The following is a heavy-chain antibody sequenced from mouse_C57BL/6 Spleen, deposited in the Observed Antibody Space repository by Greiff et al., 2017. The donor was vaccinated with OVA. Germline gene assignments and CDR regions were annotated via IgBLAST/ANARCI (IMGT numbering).Heavy chain of an antibody. J-gene: IGHJ2*01. V-gene: IGHV1-55*01. CDR2: IYPGSGST. CDR1: GYTFTSYW. CDR3: AIYYDYDGGVFDY. Sequence: QVQLQQSGAELVKPGASVKMSCKASGYTFTSYWITWVKQRPGQGLEWIGDIYPGSGSTNYNEKFKSKATLTVDTSSSTAYMQLSSLTSEDSAVYYCAIYYDYDGGVFDYWGQGTTLTVSS. D-gene: IGHD2-4*01.